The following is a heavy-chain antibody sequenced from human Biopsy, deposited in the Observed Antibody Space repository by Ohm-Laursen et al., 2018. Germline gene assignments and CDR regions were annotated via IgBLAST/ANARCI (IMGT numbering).Heavy chain of an antibody. J-gene: IGHJ5*02. V-gene: IGHV4-39*01. D-gene: IGHD3-22*01. CDR3: ARDYDTSGYYYVS. Sequence: TLSLTCSVSGGSISNNNYYWGWIRQPPGKGLEWIGSIFYRGCTHYKPSLKSRENISVDTSKNQFSLKLNSVTAADTAVYYCARDYDTSGYYYVSWGQGALVTVSS. CDR2: IFYRGCT. CDR1: GGSISNNNYY.